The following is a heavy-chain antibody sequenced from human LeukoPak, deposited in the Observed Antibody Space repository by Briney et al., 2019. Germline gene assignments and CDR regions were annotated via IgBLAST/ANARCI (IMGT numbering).Heavy chain of an antibody. CDR1: GFTSSSYE. V-gene: IGHV3-48*03. CDR2: ISNSGDSM. D-gene: IGHD6-19*01. Sequence: QPGGSLRLSCAASGFTSSSYEMNWLRQAPGKGPEWVSYISNSGDSMYYADSVKGRFTISRDNAKNLLYLQMNSLRADDTAVYYCARDPSLALAGTPFDYCGQGTRVTVSS. J-gene: IGHJ4*02. CDR3: ARDPSLALAGTPFDY.